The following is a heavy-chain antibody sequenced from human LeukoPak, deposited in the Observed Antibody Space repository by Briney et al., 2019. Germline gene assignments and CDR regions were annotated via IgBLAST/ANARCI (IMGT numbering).Heavy chain of an antibody. V-gene: IGHV3-7*01. Sequence: GGSLRLSCAASGFTFSSYWMSCVRQAPGKGLEWVASIKEDGSEKYYVDSVKGRFTISRDNAKNSVYLQMNSLRAEDTAVYYCAGDYDSSGYYFDWFDPWGQGTLVTVSS. CDR3: AGDYDSSGYYFDWFDP. D-gene: IGHD3-22*01. J-gene: IGHJ5*02. CDR1: GFTFSSYW. CDR2: IKEDGSEK.